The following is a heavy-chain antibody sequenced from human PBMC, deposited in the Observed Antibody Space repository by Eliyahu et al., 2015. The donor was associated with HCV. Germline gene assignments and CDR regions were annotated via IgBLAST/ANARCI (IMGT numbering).Heavy chain of an antibody. V-gene: IGHV3-30*18. D-gene: IGHD3-16*01. CDR1: GFXFSSYG. J-gene: IGHJ4*02. Sequence: QVQLVESGGGVVQPGRSLRLSCAASGFXFSSYGMHWVRQAPGKGLEWVAVISYDGSNKYYTDSVKGRFTISRDNSKNALYLQMNSLRAEDTAVYFCAKDGSGLRLGDLWGHGLDYWGQGNLVTVSS. CDR2: ISYDGSNK. CDR3: AKDGSGLRLGDLWGHGLDY.